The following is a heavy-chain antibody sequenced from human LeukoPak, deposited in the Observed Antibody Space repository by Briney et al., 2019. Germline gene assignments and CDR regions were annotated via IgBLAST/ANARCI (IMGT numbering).Heavy chain of an antibody. CDR3: ARHVGQYYYDSSGRYYFDY. V-gene: IGHV4-39*01. CDR2: IYYSGST. D-gene: IGHD3-22*01. J-gene: IGHJ4*02. Sequence: SETLSLTCTVSGGSISSSSYYWGWIRQPPGKGLEWIGSIYYSGSTYYNPSLKSRVTISVDTSKNQFSLKLSSVTAADTAVYYCARHVGQYYYDSSGRYYFDYWGQGTLVTVSS. CDR1: GGSISSSSYY.